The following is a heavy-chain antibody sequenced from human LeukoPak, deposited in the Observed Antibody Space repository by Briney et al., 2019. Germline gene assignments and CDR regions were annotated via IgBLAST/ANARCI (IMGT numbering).Heavy chain of an antibody. Sequence: GGSVRLSCAASGFTFSSFEMNWVRQAPGKGLEWVSYISSSGRTFYYADSVKGRFTISRDNGKNSLYLQMNSLRVEDTAVYYCARDSRGSSWFFDYWGQGALVTVSS. CDR2: ISSSGRTF. J-gene: IGHJ4*02. D-gene: IGHD6-13*01. CDR1: GFTFSSFE. CDR3: ARDSRGSSWFFDY. V-gene: IGHV3-48*03.